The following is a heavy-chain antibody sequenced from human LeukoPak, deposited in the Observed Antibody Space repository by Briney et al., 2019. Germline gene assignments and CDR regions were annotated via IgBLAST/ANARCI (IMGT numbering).Heavy chain of an antibody. CDR1: GFTFSSYS. CDR2: ISSSSSYT. D-gene: IGHD1-26*01. CDR3: ASAQNSGSYLFDP. J-gene: IGHJ5*02. Sequence: GGSLRLSCAASGFTFSSYSMNWVRQAPGKGLEWVSSISSSSSYTYYADSVKGRFTISRDNSKNTLYLQMNSLRAEDTAVYYCASAQNSGSYLFDPWGQGTLVTVSS. V-gene: IGHV3-21*01.